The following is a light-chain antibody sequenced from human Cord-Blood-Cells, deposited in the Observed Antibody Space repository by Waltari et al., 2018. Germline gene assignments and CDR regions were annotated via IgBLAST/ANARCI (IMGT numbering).Light chain of an antibody. V-gene: IGKV2-28*01. Sequence: DIVMTQPPLSLHVTPGEPASISCRSTQSLLHSNGYNYLDWYLQKPGQSPQLLIYLGSNRASGVPDRFSGSGSGTDFTLKISRVEAEDVGVYYCMQALQTPWTFGQGTKVEIK. CDR1: QSLLHSNGYNY. J-gene: IGKJ1*01. CDR3: MQALQTPWT. CDR2: LGS.